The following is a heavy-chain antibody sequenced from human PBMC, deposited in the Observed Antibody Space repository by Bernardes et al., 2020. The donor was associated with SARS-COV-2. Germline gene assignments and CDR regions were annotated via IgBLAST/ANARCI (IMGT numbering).Heavy chain of an antibody. CDR2: INQDGSEK. Sequence: GGSLRLSCAASGFRFPNSWVTWVRQGPGKGLEWVANINQDGSEKDYVDSVKGRFTISRDNAKNSVYLQMSSLRVEDTAVYYCARAGFGDEGLDYWGQGTLVTVSS. D-gene: IGHD4-17*01. V-gene: IGHV3-7*03. CDR3: ARAGFGDEGLDY. CDR1: GFRFPNSW. J-gene: IGHJ4*02.